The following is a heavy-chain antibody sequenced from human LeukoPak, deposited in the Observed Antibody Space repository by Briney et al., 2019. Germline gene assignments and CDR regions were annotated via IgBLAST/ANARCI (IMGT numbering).Heavy chain of an antibody. CDR1: GYTFTSYY. D-gene: IGHD2-2*01. CDR2: INPSGGST. J-gene: IGHJ6*03. V-gene: IGHV1-46*01. Sequence: ASVKVSCKASGYTFTSYYMHWVRQAPGQGLEWMGIINPSGGSTSYAQKFQGRVTMTRDTSISTAYMELSRLRSDDTAVYYCASNVPAYYYMDVWGKGTTVTVSS. CDR3: ASNVPAYYYMDV.